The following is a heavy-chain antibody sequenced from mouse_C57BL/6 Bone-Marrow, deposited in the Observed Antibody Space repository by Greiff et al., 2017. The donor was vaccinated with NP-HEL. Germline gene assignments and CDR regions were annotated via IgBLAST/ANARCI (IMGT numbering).Heavy chain of an antibody. CDR1: GYTFTDYY. V-gene: IGHV1-19*01. CDR3: ALITTAHWYLDV. Sequence: EVQLQQSGPVLVKPGASVKMSCKASGYTFTDYYMNWVKQSHGKSLEWIGVINPYNGGTSYNQKFKGKATLTVDKSSSTAYMELNSLTSEDSAVYYCALITTAHWYLDVWGTGTTVTVSS. J-gene: IGHJ1*03. CDR2: INPYNGGT. D-gene: IGHD1-1*01.